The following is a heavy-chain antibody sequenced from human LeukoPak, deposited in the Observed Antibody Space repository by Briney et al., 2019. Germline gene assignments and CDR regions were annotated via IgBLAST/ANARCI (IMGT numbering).Heavy chain of an antibody. J-gene: IGHJ4*02. V-gene: IGHV3-30*02. Sequence: GGSLRLSCAASGFTFGSYGMHWVRQAPGKGLEWVAFIRYDGSNKYYADSVKGRFTISRDNSKNTLYLQMNSLRAEDTAVYYCAKGLHYYDSSGYDYWGQGTLVTVSS. CDR3: AKGLHYYDSSGYDY. CDR2: IRYDGSNK. D-gene: IGHD3-22*01. CDR1: GFTFGSYG.